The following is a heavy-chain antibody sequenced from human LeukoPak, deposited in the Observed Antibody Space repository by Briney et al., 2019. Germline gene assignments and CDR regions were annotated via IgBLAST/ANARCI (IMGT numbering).Heavy chain of an antibody. D-gene: IGHD3-3*01. V-gene: IGHV4-4*07. CDR2: IYTTGNT. CDR1: GGSISSYY. CDR3: ARDARGWSGFDY. Sequence: SETLSLTGSVSGGSISSYYLSWIRQPGGKGREWIGRIYTTGNTDYNPSLKSRVTMSVDTSKNQFSLNLSSVTAADTAVYYCARDARGWSGFDYWGQGTLVTVSS. J-gene: IGHJ4*02.